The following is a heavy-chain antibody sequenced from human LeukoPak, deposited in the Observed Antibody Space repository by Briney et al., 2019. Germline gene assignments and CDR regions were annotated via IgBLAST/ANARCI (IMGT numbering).Heavy chain of an antibody. CDR3: AKSPDYYDSSGYYGELDY. Sequence: GGSLRLPCAASGFTFSSYAMSWVRQAPGKGLEWVSAISGSGGSTYYADSVKGRFTISRDNSKNTLYLQMNSLRAEDTAVYYCAKSPDYYDSSGYYGELDYWGQGTLVTVSS. CDR1: GFTFSSYA. J-gene: IGHJ4*02. CDR2: ISGSGGST. V-gene: IGHV3-23*01. D-gene: IGHD3-22*01.